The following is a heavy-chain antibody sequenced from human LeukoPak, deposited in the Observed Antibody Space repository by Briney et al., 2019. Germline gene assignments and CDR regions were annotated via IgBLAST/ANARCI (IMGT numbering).Heavy chain of an antibody. J-gene: IGHJ6*04. CDR2: ISDKSDSI. D-gene: IGHD3-3*01. Sequence: GGSLRLSCAASGFTFSTYMMSWVRRAPGKGLGWISYISDKSDSILYADSVKGRFTISRDNAKNSLYLQMNNLGAEDTAVYFCARAPLVFWSGYLGMDVWGKGTTVTVSS. CDR3: ARAPLVFWSGYLGMDV. CDR1: GFTFSTYM. V-gene: IGHV3-48*04.